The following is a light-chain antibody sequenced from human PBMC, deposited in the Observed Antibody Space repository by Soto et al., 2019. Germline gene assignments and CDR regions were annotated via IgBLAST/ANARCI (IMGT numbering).Light chain of an antibody. CDR1: QSVSSSY. J-gene: IGKJ5*01. CDR2: GAS. Sequence: EIVLTQSPGTLSLSPGERATLSCRASQSVSSSYLAWYQQKPGQAPRLLMVGASSRATGIPDRFSGSGSGTDFTLTISRLEPEDFAVYYCQQHGSSPRTFGQGTRLEIK. V-gene: IGKV3-20*01. CDR3: QQHGSSPRT.